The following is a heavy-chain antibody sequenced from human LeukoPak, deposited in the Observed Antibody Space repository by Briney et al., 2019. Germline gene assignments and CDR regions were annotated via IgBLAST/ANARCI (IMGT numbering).Heavy chain of an antibody. V-gene: IGHV7-4-1*02. Sequence: ASVKVSCKASGYTFTSYAMNWVRQAPGQGLEWMGWINTNTGNPTYAQGFTGRFVFSLDTSVSTAYLQISSLKAEDTAVYYCVRSPQSGSWTYYYYMDVWGKGTTVTVSS. CDR2: INTNTGNP. D-gene: IGHD1-26*01. CDR3: VRSPQSGSWTYYYYMDV. J-gene: IGHJ6*03. CDR1: GYTFTSYA.